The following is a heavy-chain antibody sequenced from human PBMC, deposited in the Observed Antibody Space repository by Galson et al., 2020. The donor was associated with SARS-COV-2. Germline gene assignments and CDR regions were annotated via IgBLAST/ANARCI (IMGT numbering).Heavy chain of an antibody. CDR3: ARGNRGFDY. CDR1: GGSLSSGDYY. Sequence: SQTLSLTCTVSGGSLSSGDYYWSWIRQPPGKGLEWIGHVYHSGNTSYNPSLESRLTLSVDTSKNLFSLKLWSVTAADTAVYYCARGNRGFDYWGRGVLVTVSS. CDR2: VYHSGNT. J-gene: IGHJ4*02. V-gene: IGHV4-30-4*01. D-gene: IGHD3-10*01.